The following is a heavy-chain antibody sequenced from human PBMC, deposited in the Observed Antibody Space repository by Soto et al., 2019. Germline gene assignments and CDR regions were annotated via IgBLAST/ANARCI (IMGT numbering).Heavy chain of an antibody. D-gene: IGHD4-4*01. CDR2: INHSGST. CDR1: GGSFSNYY. Sequence: QVQLQQWGAGLLKPSETLSLTCAVYGGSFSNYYWSWIRQPPGKGLEWIGEINHSGSTNYNPSLKSRVTISVDTSKNQFSLKLSSVTAADTAVYYCARALYSNNYYYYYMDVWGKGTTVTVSS. CDR3: ARALYSNNYYYYYMDV. V-gene: IGHV4-34*01. J-gene: IGHJ6*03.